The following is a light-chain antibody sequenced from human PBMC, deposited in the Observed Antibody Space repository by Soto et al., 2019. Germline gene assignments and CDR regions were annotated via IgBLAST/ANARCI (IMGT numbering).Light chain of an antibody. V-gene: IGKV3-20*01. J-gene: IGKJ1*01. Sequence: EIVLTQSPGTLSLSPGERATLSCRASQSIRNNDLAWYQQKLGQSPRILIYGASNRAPDIPDRFSGSESGTDFTLTISRLEPEDSAVYYCQQYGNSPWTFGQGTKVEIK. CDR2: GAS. CDR1: QSIRNND. CDR3: QQYGNSPWT.